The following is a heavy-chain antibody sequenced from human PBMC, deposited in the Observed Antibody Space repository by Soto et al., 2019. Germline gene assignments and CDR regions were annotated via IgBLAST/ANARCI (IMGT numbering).Heavy chain of an antibody. CDR2: ISRTSNYI. CDR3: ASGVFGLVSPVIGGY. CDR1: GFTFISYS. Sequence: PGGSLRLSCAASGFTFISYSMNWGRQAPGKGLEWVSSISRTSNYIYYTDSVKGRFTISRDNAKNSIYLQMNSLRAEDTATYYCASGVFGLVSPVIGGYWGQGTLVTVSS. V-gene: IGHV3-21*01. J-gene: IGHJ4*02. D-gene: IGHD3-3*01.